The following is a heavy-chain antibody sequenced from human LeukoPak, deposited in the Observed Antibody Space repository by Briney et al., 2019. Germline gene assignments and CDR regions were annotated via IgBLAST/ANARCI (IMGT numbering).Heavy chain of an antibody. D-gene: IGHD2-15*01. CDR3: ADLGYTD. V-gene: IGHV3-7*01. Sequence: GGSLRLSCEASGSSFSSSWMTWVRQAPGKGLEWVATIKNDGSDKYYVDSVKGRFTLSRDNAKSSLYLQMNSLRVEDTAVYYCADLGYTDGGQGTLVTVSS. J-gene: IGHJ4*02. CDR2: IKNDGSDK. CDR1: GSSFSSSW.